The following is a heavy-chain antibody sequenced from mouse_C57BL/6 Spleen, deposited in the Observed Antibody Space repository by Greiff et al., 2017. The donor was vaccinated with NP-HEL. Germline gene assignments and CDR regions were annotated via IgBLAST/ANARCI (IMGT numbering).Heavy chain of an antibody. CDR3: ARSDSNYSFAY. CDR1: GYTFTSYG. V-gene: IGHV1-81*01. CDR2: IYPRSGNT. D-gene: IGHD2-5*01. J-gene: IGHJ3*01. Sequence: QVQLKQSGAELARPGASVKLSCKASGYTFTSYGISWVKQRTGQGLEWIGEIYPRSGNTYYNEKFKGKATLTADKSSITAYMESRSLTSEDSAVYFCARSDSNYSFAYWGQGTLVTVSA.